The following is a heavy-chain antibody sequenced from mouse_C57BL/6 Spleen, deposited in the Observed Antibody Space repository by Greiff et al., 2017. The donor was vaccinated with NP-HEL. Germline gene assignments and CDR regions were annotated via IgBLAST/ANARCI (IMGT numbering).Heavy chain of an antibody. V-gene: IGHV5-16*01. CDR1: GFTFSDYY. Sequence: EVKLEESEGGLVQPGSSMKLSCTASGFTFSDYYMAWVRQVPEKGLEWVANINYDGSSTYYLESLKGRFIISRDNAKNILYLQMSSLKSEDTATYYCARVPYYGSSYYAMDYWGQGTSVTVSS. J-gene: IGHJ4*01. CDR3: ARVPYYGSSYYAMDY. CDR2: INYDGSST. D-gene: IGHD1-1*01.